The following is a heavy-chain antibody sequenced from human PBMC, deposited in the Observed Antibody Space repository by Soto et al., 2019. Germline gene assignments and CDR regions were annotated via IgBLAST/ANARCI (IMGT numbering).Heavy chain of an antibody. CDR1: GFTFSSYD. CDR3: AREDSSGWYYFDY. D-gene: IGHD6-19*01. CDR2: IWYDGSNK. V-gene: IGHV3-33*01. J-gene: IGHJ4*02. Sequence: WGALRLSCSASGFTFSSYDIHWVRQAPGKGLEWGAVIWYDGSNKYYADSVKGRFTISRETSKKTLCMQMNRLRDADTAVYYCAREDSSGWYYFDYWGQEPLVTV.